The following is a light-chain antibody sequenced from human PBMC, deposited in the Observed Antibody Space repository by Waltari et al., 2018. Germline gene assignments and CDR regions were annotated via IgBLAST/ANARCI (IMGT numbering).Light chain of an antibody. J-gene: IGKJ4*01. CDR3: QQRRNWPT. CDR2: DVS. CDR1: QSVSTF. V-gene: IGKV3-11*01. Sequence: EIVLTQSPATLSLSPGERATLSCRASQSVSTFLAWYQQKPGQSPRLLIYDVSFRATGIPIRFRGSGSETDFTLTISSLEPEDFAVYYCQQRRNWPTFGGGTKVEVK.